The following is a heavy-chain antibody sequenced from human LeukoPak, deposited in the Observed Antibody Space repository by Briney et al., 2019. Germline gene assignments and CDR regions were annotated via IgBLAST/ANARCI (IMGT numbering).Heavy chain of an antibody. CDR3: ARRMGRRFGERYYYYHYMDV. CDR2: INHSGST. J-gene: IGHJ6*03. V-gene: IGHV4-34*01. D-gene: IGHD3-10*01. CDR1: GGSFSGYY. Sequence: PSETLSLTCAVYGGSFSGYYWSWIRQPPGKGLEWIGEINHSGSTNYNPSLKSRVTISVDTSKDQFSLKLSSVTAADTAVYYCARRMGRRFGERYYYYHYMDVWGKGTTVTISS.